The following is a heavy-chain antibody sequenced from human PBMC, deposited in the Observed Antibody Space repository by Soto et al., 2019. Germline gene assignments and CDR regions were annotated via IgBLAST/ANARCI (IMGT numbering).Heavy chain of an antibody. CDR3: ARGRRTCTEKTCYTDFDF. J-gene: IGHJ4*02. Sequence: QVHLVQSGAEVKTPGASVTISCKASGYTFSDYGIHWIRQAPGQRPEWLGWILSLNDSKEYSQKFQGRISLTRDTSASTAYMGLSRLRSEDTAVYYYARGRRTCTEKTCYTDFDFWGQGSLVSVSS. CDR1: GYTFSDYG. CDR2: ILSLNDSK. D-gene: IGHD2-2*02. V-gene: IGHV1-3*04.